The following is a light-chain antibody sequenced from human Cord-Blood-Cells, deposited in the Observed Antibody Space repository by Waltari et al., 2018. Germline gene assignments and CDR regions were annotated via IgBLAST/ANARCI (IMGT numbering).Light chain of an antibody. V-gene: IGKV3-15*01. CDR2: GAS. CDR1: QSVNSN. CDR3: QQYNNWPNT. J-gene: IGKJ2*01. Sequence: EIVMTQSPATLSVSPGERATLSCRASQSVNSNLAWYQQKPGQAPRLLIYGASTRATGIPARFSGSGSGTEFTLTISRLQSEDFAVYYCQQYNNWPNTFGQGTKLEIK.